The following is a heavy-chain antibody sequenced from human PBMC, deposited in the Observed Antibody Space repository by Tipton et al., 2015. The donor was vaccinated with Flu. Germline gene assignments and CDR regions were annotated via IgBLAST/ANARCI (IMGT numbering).Heavy chain of an antibody. V-gene: IGHV4-59*08. Sequence: TLSLTCSVSNGSTNSHYWTWIRQPPGKGLEWIGYVYYVGTTNDNPSLKSRVTMSIDTSKNQFFLKLTSVTAADTAVYYCARQGSVWVRRTFDLLGQGSMVTVSA. J-gene: IGHJ3*01. CDR1: NGSTNSHY. CDR2: VYYVGTT. D-gene: IGHD1-26*01. CDR3: ARQGSVWVRRTFDL.